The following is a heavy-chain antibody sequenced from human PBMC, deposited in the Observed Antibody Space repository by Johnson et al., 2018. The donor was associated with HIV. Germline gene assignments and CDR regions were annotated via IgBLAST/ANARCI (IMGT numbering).Heavy chain of an antibody. CDR2: IWYDGSNK. Sequence: VQLLESGGGVVQPGRSLRLSCAASGFTFSSYGMHWVRKAPGKGLEWVAVIWYDGSNKYYADSVKGRFTISRDNSKNTMYLQMNSLRAEDTAVYYCARERGAKTEGDRAFDIWGQGTMVTVSS. CDR1: GFTFSSYG. D-gene: IGHD3-16*01. J-gene: IGHJ3*02. V-gene: IGHV3-33*08. CDR3: ARERGAKTEGDRAFDI.